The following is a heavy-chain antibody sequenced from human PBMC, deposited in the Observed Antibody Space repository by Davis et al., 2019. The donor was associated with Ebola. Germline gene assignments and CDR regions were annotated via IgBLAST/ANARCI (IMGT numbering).Heavy chain of an antibody. V-gene: IGHV3-21*01. CDR3: ARDGEMATILMGYYYGMDV. D-gene: IGHD5-24*01. Sequence: PGGSLRLSCAASGFTFSSYSMNWVRQAPGKGLEWVSSISSSSSYIYYADSVKGRFTISRDNAKNSLYLQMNSLRAEDTAVYYCARDGEMATILMGYYYGMDVWGQGTTVTVSS. CDR2: ISSSSSYI. J-gene: IGHJ6*02. CDR1: GFTFSSYS.